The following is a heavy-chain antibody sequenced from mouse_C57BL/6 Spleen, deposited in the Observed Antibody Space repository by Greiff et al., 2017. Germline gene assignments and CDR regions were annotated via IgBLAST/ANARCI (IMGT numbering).Heavy chain of an antibody. Sequence: QVQLKQSGPELVKPGASVKISCKASGYAFSSSWMNWVKQRPGKGLEWIGRIYPGDGDTNYNGKFKGKATLTADKSSSTAYMQLSSLTSEDSAVYCCASLSDYGPSWFAYWGQGTLVTVSA. V-gene: IGHV1-82*01. D-gene: IGHD2-4*01. CDR2: IYPGDGDT. CDR3: ASLSDYGPSWFAY. J-gene: IGHJ3*01. CDR1: GYAFSSSW.